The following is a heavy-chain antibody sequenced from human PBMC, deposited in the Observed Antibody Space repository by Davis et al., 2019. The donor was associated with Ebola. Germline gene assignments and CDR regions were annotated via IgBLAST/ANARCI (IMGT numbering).Heavy chain of an antibody. CDR2: VYRNGRT. CDR1: GGSISSYY. D-gene: IGHD3-16*01. V-gene: IGHV4-59*01. Sequence: MPSETLSLTCTVSGGSISSYYWSWIRQPPGKGLEWIGYVYRNGRTNYNSSLSSRVTISVDMSKSQVSLRLTSVTAADTAVYYCAREVRLPSGSYDYYYHGMDVWGRGTTVIVSS. J-gene: IGHJ6*02. CDR3: AREVRLPSGSYDYYYHGMDV.